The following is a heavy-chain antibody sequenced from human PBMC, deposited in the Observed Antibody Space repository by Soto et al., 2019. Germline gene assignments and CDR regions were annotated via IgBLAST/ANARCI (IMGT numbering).Heavy chain of an antibody. Sequence: QVQLQESGPGLVKPSGTLSLTCAVSGGSVSSSNWWTWVRQPPGKGLEWIGEIYHSGSTNYNPSLKRRVTISVDKSKNQFSLKLTSVTAADTAVYYCARDSVDTSIRGFDPWGQGTLVTVSS. CDR1: GGSVSSSNW. J-gene: IGHJ5*02. CDR2: IYHSGST. V-gene: IGHV4-4*02. D-gene: IGHD5-18*01. CDR3: ARDSVDTSIRGFDP.